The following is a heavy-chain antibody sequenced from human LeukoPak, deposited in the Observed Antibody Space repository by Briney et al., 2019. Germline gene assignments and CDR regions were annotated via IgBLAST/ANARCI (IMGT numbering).Heavy chain of an antibody. Sequence: ASVKVSCKASGGTFSSDAISWVRQAPGQRPEWMGEVTPILGIANYAPTFQGRVTLIADKSTNTAYMELSSLRSEDTAIYYCARETYFYDSSGFSYIDWFDPWGQGTLVTVSS. D-gene: IGHD3-22*01. CDR1: GGTFSSDA. CDR3: ARETYFYDSSGFSYIDWFDP. J-gene: IGHJ5*02. V-gene: IGHV1-69*10. CDR2: VTPILGIA.